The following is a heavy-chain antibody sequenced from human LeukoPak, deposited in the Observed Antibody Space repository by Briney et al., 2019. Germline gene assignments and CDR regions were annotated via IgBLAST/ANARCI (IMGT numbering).Heavy chain of an antibody. CDR3: ARGGWNYIGLFDY. V-gene: IGHV3-23*01. CDR2: ISGSGGST. Sequence: GGSLRLSCAASGFTFSSYAMSWVRQAPGKGLEWVSAISGSGGSTYYADSVKGRFTISRDNAKNSLYLQMDSLRAEDTAVYYCARGGWNYIGLFDYWGQGTLVTVSS. D-gene: IGHD1-7*01. J-gene: IGHJ4*02. CDR1: GFTFSSYA.